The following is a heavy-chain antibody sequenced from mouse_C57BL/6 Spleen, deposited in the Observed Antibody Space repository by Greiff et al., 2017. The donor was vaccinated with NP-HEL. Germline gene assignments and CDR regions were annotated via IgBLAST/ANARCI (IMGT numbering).Heavy chain of an antibody. D-gene: IGHD2-2*01. Sequence: EVHLVESGGGLVKPGGSLKLSCAASGFTFSSYAMSWVRQTPEKRLEWVATISDGGSYTYYPDNVKGRFTISRDKAKNNLYLQMSHLKSEDTAMYYCAPSTMVTTGGFAYWGQGTLVTVSA. CDR3: APSTMVTTGGFAY. V-gene: IGHV5-4*01. J-gene: IGHJ3*01. CDR2: ISDGGSYT. CDR1: GFTFSSYA.